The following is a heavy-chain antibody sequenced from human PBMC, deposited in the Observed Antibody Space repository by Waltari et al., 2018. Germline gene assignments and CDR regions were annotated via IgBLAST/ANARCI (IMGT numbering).Heavy chain of an antibody. Sequence: EVQLVESGGGLVQPGGSLRLSCAASGFNFSSYEMNWVRQAPGKGLEWVSYISSSCSTIYYADSVKGRFTISRDNAKNSLYLQMNSLRAEDTAVYYCARPLDSIAARLGGMDVWGQGTTVTVSS. V-gene: IGHV3-48*03. CDR1: GFNFSSYE. CDR3: ARPLDSIAARLGGMDV. D-gene: IGHD6-6*01. J-gene: IGHJ6*02. CDR2: ISSSCSTI.